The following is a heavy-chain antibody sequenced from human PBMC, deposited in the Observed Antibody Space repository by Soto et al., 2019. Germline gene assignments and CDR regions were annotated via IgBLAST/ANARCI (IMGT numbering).Heavy chain of an antibody. D-gene: IGHD2-2*03. CDR1: GASINSGGYY. J-gene: IGHJ3*01. CDR2: IYYSGST. V-gene: IGHV4-31*03. CDR3: ARDVSGYDAFDF. Sequence: SETLSLTCTVSGASINSGGYYWNWIRQHPGKGLEWIGYIYYSGSTYYNPSLKSRVTISRDTTKNQFSLKLGSVTAADTAVYYCARDVSGYDAFDFWGQGTVVTVSS.